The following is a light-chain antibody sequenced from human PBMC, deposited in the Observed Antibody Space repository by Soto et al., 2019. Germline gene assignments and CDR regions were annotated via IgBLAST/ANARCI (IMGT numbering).Light chain of an antibody. V-gene: IGKV3-15*01. CDR1: ESVVSN. CDR2: GAS. J-gene: IGKJ1*01. Sequence: EIVLTQSPGTLSLSPGERATLSCRAIESVVSNYLAWYQLKPGQAPRLLIYGASTRATGIPARFSGSGSGTEFTLTISSLQSEDFAVYYCQQYNNWPPWTFGQGTKVDIK. CDR3: QQYNNWPPWT.